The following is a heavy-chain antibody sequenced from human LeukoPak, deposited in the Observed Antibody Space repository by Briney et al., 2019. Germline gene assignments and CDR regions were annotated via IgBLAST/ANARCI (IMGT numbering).Heavy chain of an antibody. CDR2: VHGDGNNI. CDR1: GFPFSSYA. CDR3: ARARVGDPTDY. V-gene: IGHV3-74*01. D-gene: IGHD1-26*01. Sequence: GGSLRLSCAASGFPFSSYAMYWVRQAPGKGLVWVSRVHGDGNNIGYADSVKGRFTIFRDNAKNTLYLQMNSLRPDDTAVYYCARARVGDPTDYWGQETLVTVSS. J-gene: IGHJ4*02.